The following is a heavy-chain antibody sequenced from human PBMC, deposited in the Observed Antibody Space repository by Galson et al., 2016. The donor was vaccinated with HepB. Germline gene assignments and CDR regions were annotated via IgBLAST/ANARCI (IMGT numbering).Heavy chain of an antibody. CDR3: ARRMATITSFDY. CDR2: INSDGSST. Sequence: SLRLSCAASGFTFSSYWMHWVRQAPGKGLVWVARINSDGSSTSYADSVKGRFTISRDNAKNTLYLQMNSLRAEDTAVYYCARRMATITSFDYWGQGTLVTVPS. J-gene: IGHJ4*02. V-gene: IGHV3-74*01. CDR1: GFTFSSYW. D-gene: IGHD5-24*01.